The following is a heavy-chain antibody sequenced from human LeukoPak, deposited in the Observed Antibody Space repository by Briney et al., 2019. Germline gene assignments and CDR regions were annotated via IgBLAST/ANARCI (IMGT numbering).Heavy chain of an antibody. V-gene: IGHV3-23*01. D-gene: IGHD2/OR15-2a*01. CDR3: AKPRCIGCNRFDQ. J-gene: IGHJ4*02. CDR2: ISNSGVST. CDR1: GFTFTNYA. Sequence: PGGSLRLSCAASGFTFTNYAMSWVRQAPGKGLEWVSSISNSGVSTDYADSVKGRFTISRDNSKNTLSLQMSSLRAEDTAIYSCAKPRCIGCNRFDQWGQGTLVTVSS.